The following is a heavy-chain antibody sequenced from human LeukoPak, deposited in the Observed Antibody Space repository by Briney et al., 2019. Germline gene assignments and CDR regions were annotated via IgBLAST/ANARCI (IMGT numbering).Heavy chain of an antibody. Sequence: GGSLGLSCAASGFTFSSYAMSWVRQAPGKGLEWVANIKQDGTEKYYVDSVKGRFSISRDNAKNSLYLQMNSLRVEDTAVYYCAKLAKYFYGSETYYFFEHWGQGTPVTASS. V-gene: IGHV3-7*01. D-gene: IGHD3-10*01. CDR3: AKLAKYFYGSETYYFFEH. CDR1: GFTFSSYA. J-gene: IGHJ4*02. CDR2: IKQDGTEK.